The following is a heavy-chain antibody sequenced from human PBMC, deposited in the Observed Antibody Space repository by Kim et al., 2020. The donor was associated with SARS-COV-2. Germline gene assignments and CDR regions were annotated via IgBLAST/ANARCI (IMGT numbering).Heavy chain of an antibody. V-gene: IGHV4-39*01. J-gene: IGHJ4*02. CDR3: ARGGYYYGSA. CDR1: GGSISSSSYY. D-gene: IGHD3-10*01. Sequence: SETLSLTCTVSGGSISSSSYYWGWIRQPPGKGLEWIGSIYYSGSTYYNPSLKSRVTISVDTSKNQFSLKLSSVTAADTAVYYCARGGYYYGSAWGQGTLVTVSS. CDR2: IYYSGST.